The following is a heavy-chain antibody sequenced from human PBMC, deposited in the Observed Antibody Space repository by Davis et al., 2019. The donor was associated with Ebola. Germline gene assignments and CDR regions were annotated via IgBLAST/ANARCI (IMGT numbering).Heavy chain of an antibody. CDR2: VILKSGST. V-gene: IGHV1-2*06. Sequence: ASVKVSCKASGYTFTDYNIHWMRQAPAQGLQWLGRVILKSGSTNYAQKFQGRVTITTDTTTSTAYMELSSLRSDDTAVYYCARVVADSNYPTIYYFDYWGQGTLVTVSS. CDR1: GYTFTDYN. CDR3: ARVVADSNYPTIYYFDY. D-gene: IGHD4-11*01. J-gene: IGHJ4*02.